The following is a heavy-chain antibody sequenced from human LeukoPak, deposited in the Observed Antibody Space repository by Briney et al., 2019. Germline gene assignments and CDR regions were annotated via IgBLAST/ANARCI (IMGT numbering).Heavy chain of an antibody. CDR1: GFTFSSYS. V-gene: IGHV3-48*01. D-gene: IGHD2-8*01. J-gene: IGHJ4*02. CDR3: VRAVMGTFDY. CDR2: ISSSSSTI. Sequence: GGSLRLSCAASGFTFSSYSMNWVRQAPGKWLEWVSYISSSSSTIYYADSVKGRFTISRDNAKNPLYLQMNSLRAEDTAVYYCVRAVMGTFDYWGQGTLVTVSS.